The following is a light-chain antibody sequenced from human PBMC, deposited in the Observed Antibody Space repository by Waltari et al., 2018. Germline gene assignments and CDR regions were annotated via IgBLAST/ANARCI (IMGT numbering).Light chain of an antibody. V-gene: IGKV3-11*01. Sequence: EIVLTQSPATLSLSPGERATLSCRASQSVDTYLAWYQHKPGQVPRLLIYDASNRATGIPARFSGSGSGADFTLIISSLEPEDFAVYSCHQRSNWPLTFGGGTKVEIK. J-gene: IGKJ4*01. CDR2: DAS. CDR3: HQRSNWPLT. CDR1: QSVDTY.